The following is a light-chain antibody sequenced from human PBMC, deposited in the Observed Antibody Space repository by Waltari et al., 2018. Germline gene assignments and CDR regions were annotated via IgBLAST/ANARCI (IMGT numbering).Light chain of an antibody. J-gene: IGLJ3*02. Sequence: QSVLTQPPSVSGAPGQRVTISCTGSGSNIGAGHDVHWYQQPPRAAPKLLIYGSTSRPLGVPARFFGSTSGTSASLAITGLQAEDEADYYCQSYDTSLSVVFGGGTKLTVL. CDR1: GSNIGAGHD. CDR2: GST. CDR3: QSYDTSLSVV. V-gene: IGLV1-40*01.